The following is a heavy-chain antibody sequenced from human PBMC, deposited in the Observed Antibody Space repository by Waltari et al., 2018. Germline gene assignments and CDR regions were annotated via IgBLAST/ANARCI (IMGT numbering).Heavy chain of an antibody. Sequence: EVQLVESGGGLVQSGRSLRLSCTASGFSVGDYAMTWVRQAPGKGLEWVGFSFGGTTKYAGSVKGRFTISRDDSKNIAYVQMNSLKTEDTGVYYCTRDSTGITDFDYWGQGTLVTVSS. CDR2: SFGGTT. J-gene: IGHJ4*02. CDR1: GFSVGDYA. D-gene: IGHD1-7*01. V-gene: IGHV3-49*04. CDR3: TRDSTGITDFDY.